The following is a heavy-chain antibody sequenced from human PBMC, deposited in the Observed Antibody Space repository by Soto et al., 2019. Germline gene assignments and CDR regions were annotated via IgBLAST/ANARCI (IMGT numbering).Heavy chain of an antibody. CDR2: IFHSGTT. CDR3: ARAYYDVLTGYYVRYFDY. CDR1: GGSISSGDYY. D-gene: IGHD3-9*01. Sequence: KTSETLSLTCSVSGGSISSGDYYWSWIRQPPGKGLEWIGYIFHSGTTYYNPSLKSRVAISIDTSKKQFSLKLRSVTAADTAVYYCARAYYDVLTGYYVRYFDYWGQGNPVTVSS. V-gene: IGHV4-30-4*01. J-gene: IGHJ4*02.